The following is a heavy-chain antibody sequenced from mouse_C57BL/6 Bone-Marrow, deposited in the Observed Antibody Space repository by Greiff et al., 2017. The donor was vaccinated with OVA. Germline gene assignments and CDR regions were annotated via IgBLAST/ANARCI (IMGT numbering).Heavy chain of an antibody. V-gene: IGHV1-26*01. CDR3: ARREFITTVVAGGGYYFDY. J-gene: IGHJ2*01. Sequence: EVQLQQSGPELVKPGASVKISCKASGYTFTDYYMNWVKQSHGKSLEWIGDINPNNGGTSYNQKFKGKATLTVDKSSSTAYMELRSLTSEDSAVYYCARREFITTVVAGGGYYFDYWGQGTTLTVSS. CDR2: INPNNGGT. CDR1: GYTFTDYY. D-gene: IGHD1-1*01.